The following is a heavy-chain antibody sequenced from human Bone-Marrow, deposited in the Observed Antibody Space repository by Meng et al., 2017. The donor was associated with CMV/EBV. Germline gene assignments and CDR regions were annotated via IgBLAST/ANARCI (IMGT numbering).Heavy chain of an antibody. CDR2: IYYSGST. D-gene: IGHD3-3*01. Sequence: SETLSLTCTVSGGSISSYYWSWIRQPPGKGLEWIGYIYYSGSTNYNPSLKSRVTISVDTSKNQFSLKLSSVTAADTAVYYCARNYDFWSGYYTMFGWFAPWGQGTLVTVSS. CDR3: ARNYDFWSGYYTMFGWFAP. J-gene: IGHJ5*02. CDR1: GGSISSYY. V-gene: IGHV4-59*01.